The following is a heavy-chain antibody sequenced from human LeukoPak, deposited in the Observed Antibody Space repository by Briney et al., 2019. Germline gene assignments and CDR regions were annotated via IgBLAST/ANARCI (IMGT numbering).Heavy chain of an antibody. V-gene: IGHV5-51*01. CDR2: IYAGDSDT. Sequence: GESLKISCKGSGYTFTNYWIAWVRQMPGKGLEWMGIIYAGDSDTRYSPSFQGQVTISADRSISTAYLQWSSLKASDTAMYYCARKVDSGFSFDFWGQGTLVTVSS. CDR3: ARKVDSGFSFDF. CDR1: GYTFTNYW. D-gene: IGHD3-22*01. J-gene: IGHJ4*02.